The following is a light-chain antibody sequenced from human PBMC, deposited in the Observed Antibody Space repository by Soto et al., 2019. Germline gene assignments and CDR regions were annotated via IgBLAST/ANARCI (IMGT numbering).Light chain of an antibody. J-gene: IGKJ1*01. CDR2: GAF. CDR3: QQYGSSGT. V-gene: IGKV3-15*01. CDR1: QSVSSN. Sequence: IVMTQSPVTLSVSPGERATLSCRASQSVSSNLAWYQQKPGQAPSLLIYGAFTRATGIPARFSGRGSGTDFTLTISRLEPEDFAVYYCQQYGSSGTFGQGTKVDIK.